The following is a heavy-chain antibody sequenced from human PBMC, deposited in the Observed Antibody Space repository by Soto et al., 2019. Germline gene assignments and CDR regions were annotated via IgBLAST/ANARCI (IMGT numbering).Heavy chain of an antibody. CDR2: IYYSGST. Sequence: QVQLQESGPGLVKPSETLSLTCTVSGGSISSYYWSWIRQPPGKGLEWIGYIYYSGSTNYNPPLKSIVTISVDTSKNQFSLKLSSVTAADTAVYYCARIKPVVGFDPWGQGTLVTVSS. V-gene: IGHV4-59*01. D-gene: IGHD2-15*01. J-gene: IGHJ5*02. CDR3: ARIKPVVGFDP. CDR1: GGSISSYY.